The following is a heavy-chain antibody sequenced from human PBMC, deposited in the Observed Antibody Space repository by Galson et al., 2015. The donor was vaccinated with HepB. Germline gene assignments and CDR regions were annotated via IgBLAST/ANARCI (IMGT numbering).Heavy chain of an antibody. CDR2: INPNSGGT. V-gene: IGHV1-2*02. Sequence: SVKVSCKASGYTFTGYYMHWVRQAPGQGLEWMGWINPNSGGTNYAQKFQGRVTISVDTSKNQFSLKLSSVTAADTAVYYCASHPRITMIVVVKGHAFDIWGQGTMVTVSS. D-gene: IGHD3-22*01. CDR1: GYTFTGYY. CDR3: ASHPRITMIVVVKGHAFDI. J-gene: IGHJ3*02.